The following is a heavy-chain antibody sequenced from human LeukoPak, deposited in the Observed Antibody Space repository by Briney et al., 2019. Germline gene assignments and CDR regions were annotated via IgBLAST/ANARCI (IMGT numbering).Heavy chain of an antibody. CDR1: GGTFSSYA. CDR3: ASEDKWELLPGNFDY. V-gene: IGHV1-69*05. J-gene: IGHJ4*02. Sequence: SVKVSCKASGGTFSSYAISWVRRAPGQGLEWMGRIIPIFGTANYAQKFQGRVTITTDESTSTAYMELSSLRSEDTAVYYCASEDKWELLPGNFDYWGQGTLVTVSS. D-gene: IGHD1-26*01. CDR2: IIPIFGTA.